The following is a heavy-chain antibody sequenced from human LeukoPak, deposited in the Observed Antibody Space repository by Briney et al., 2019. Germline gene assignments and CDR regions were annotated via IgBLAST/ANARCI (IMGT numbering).Heavy chain of an antibody. J-gene: IGHJ6*03. CDR2: ISYSGST. Sequence: SETLSLTCSVSGGSISSYYWNWIWQPPGKGLEWIGSISYSGSTNYNPSLESRVTISVDTSKNQISLKLSSVTAADTAIYYCARAPERWYSYGSYTYHYMDVWGRGTTVTVSS. V-gene: IGHV4-59*01. CDR3: ARAPERWYSYGSYTYHYMDV. D-gene: IGHD3-10*01. CDR1: GGSISSYY.